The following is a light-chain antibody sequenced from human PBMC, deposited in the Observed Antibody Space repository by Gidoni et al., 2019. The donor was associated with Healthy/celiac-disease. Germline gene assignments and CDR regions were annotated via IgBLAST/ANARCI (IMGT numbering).Light chain of an antibody. CDR3: QQSYSTIRIT. V-gene: IGKV1-39*01. CDR2: AAS. Sequence: DIQMTQSPSSLSPSVGDRVTIPCRASQSISSYLNWYQQKPGKAPNLLIYAASSLQSGVPSRYSVSGTGTDFTLTISRLQPQDVETYYYQQSYSTIRITFGQGTRLEIK. J-gene: IGKJ5*01. CDR1: QSISSY.